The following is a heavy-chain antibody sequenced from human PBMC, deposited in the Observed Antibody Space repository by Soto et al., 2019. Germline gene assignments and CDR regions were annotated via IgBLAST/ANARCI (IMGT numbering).Heavy chain of an antibody. V-gene: IGHV4-30-2*01. Sequence: PSETLSLTCAVSGGSISSGGYSWSWIRQPPGKGLEWIGYIYHSGSTYYNPSLKSRVTISVDTSKKQFSLKLSSVTAADTAVYYCARVRGYSYGYGSFDYWGQGTLVTSPQ. CDR1: GGSISSGGYS. CDR2: IYHSGST. D-gene: IGHD5-18*01. J-gene: IGHJ4*02. CDR3: ARVRGYSYGYGSFDY.